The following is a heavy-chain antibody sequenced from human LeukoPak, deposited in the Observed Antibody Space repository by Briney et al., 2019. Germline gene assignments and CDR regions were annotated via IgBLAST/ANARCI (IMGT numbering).Heavy chain of an antibody. D-gene: IGHD3-10*01. J-gene: IGHJ5*02. CDR3: VKPYYYTSRPPGFGP. CDR2: VDISGGIT. V-gene: IGHV3-23*01. CDR1: GFTFSTYA. Sequence: AGSLRLSCAASGFTFSTYALSWVRQAPGKGLEWVSAVDISGGITYYADSVKGRFTISRDNSKSTVYLQMNSLRAEDTAVDYCVKPYYYTSRPPGFGPWGQGTPVTVSS.